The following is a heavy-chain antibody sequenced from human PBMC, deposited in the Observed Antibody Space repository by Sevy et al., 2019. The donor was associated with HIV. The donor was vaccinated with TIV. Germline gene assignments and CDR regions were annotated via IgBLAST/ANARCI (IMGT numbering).Heavy chain of an antibody. Sequence: GGSLRLSCAASGFTFNRNWMHWVRQAPGKGLVWVSQINGDGTNTNYADSVKGRFTISRDNAKNTVSLQMNSLTVDDTAVYYCASEVYCSSGRCFSPRFDNWGQGTLVTVSS. CDR3: ASEVYCSSGRCFSPRFDN. V-gene: IGHV3-74*01. CDR1: GFTFNRNW. D-gene: IGHD2-15*01. CDR2: INGDGTNT. J-gene: IGHJ4*02.